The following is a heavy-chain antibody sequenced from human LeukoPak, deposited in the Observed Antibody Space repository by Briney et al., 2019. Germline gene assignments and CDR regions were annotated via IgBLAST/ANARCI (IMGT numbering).Heavy chain of an antibody. V-gene: IGHV4-59*12. CDR2: IYYSGST. CDR1: GGSISSYY. D-gene: IGHD6-13*01. CDR3: ARGDSSSWSFKI. J-gene: IGHJ4*02. Sequence: SETLSLTCTVSGGSISSYYWSWIRQPPGKGLEWIGYIYYSGSTNYNPSLKSRVTISVDTSKNQFSLKLGSVTAADTAVYYCARGDSSSWSFKIWGQGTLVTVSS.